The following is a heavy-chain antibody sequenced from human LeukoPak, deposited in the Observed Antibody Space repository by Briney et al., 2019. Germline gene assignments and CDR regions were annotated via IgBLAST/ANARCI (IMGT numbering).Heavy chain of an antibody. CDR2: IYYSGST. CDR3: ARDSGDTAVSLYFDY. J-gene: IGHJ4*02. CDR1: GGSISSSSYY. Sequence: PSETLSLTCTVSGGSISSSSYYWGWIRQPPGKGLEWIGSIYYSGSTYYNPSLKSRVTISVDTSKNQFSLKLSSVTAADTAVYYCARDSGDTAVSLYFDYWGQGTLVTVSS. D-gene: IGHD5-18*01. V-gene: IGHV4-39*07.